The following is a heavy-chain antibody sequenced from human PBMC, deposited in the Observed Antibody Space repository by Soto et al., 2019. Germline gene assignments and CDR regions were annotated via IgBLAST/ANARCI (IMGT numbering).Heavy chain of an antibody. CDR1: GGSISSSSYY. CDR2: IYYSGST. J-gene: IGHJ4*02. Sequence: QLQLQESGPGLVKPSETLSLTCTVSGGSISSSSYYWGWIRQPPGKGLEWIGSIYYSGSTYYNPPLKSRFTISVDTSKNQFSLKLSSVTAADTAVYYCARLYGDYLDYWGQGTLVTVSS. CDR3: ARLYGDYLDY. D-gene: IGHD4-17*01. V-gene: IGHV4-39*01.